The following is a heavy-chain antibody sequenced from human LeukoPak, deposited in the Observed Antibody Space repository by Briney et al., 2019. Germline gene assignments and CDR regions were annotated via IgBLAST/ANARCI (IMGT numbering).Heavy chain of an antibody. D-gene: IGHD6-6*01. CDR1: GYTFTSYD. CDR3: ARVTLVLPGYYMDV. V-gene: IGHV1-69*05. J-gene: IGHJ6*03. CDR2: IIPIFGTA. Sequence: GASVKVSCKASGYTFTSYDINWVRQATGQGLEWMGGIIPIFGTANYAQKFQGRVTITTDESTSTAYMELSSLRSEDTAVYYCARVTLVLPGYYMDVWGKGTTVTVSS.